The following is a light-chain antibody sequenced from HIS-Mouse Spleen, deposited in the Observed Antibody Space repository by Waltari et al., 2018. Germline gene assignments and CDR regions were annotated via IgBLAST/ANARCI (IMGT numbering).Light chain of an antibody. J-gene: IGKJ3*01. Sequence: DIAMTQSPDSLAVSLGERATINCKSSQSVLYSSNNKNYLAWYQQKPGQPPKLLIYWASTRESGVPDRFSGSGSGTDFTLTISSLQAEDVAVYYCQQYYSTPFTFCPGTKVDIK. V-gene: IGKV4-1*01. CDR1: QSVLYSSNNKNY. CDR3: QQYYSTPFT. CDR2: WAS.